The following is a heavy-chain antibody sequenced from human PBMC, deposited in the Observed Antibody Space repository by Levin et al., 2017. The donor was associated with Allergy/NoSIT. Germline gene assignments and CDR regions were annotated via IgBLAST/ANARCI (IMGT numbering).Heavy chain of an antibody. J-gene: IGHJ4*02. CDR2: TRNKANSYTT. V-gene: IGHV3-72*01. Sequence: LSLTCAASGFTLSDHYMDWVRQAPGKGLEWVGRTRNKANSYTTEYAASVKGRFTISRDESKNSLYLQMNSLKTEDTAVYYCARGPAIPGNFQELDYWGQGTLVTVSS. CDR1: GFTLSDHY. CDR3: ARGPAIPGNFQELDY. D-gene: IGHD4-23*01.